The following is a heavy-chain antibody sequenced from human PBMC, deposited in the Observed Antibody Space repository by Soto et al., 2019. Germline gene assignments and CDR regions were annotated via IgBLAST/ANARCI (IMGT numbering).Heavy chain of an antibody. D-gene: IGHD5-18*01. CDR3: ARVDTARDAFDI. V-gene: IGHV4-30-2*01. Sequence: SETLSLTCAVSGGSISSGGYSWSWIRQPPGKGLEWIGYIYHSGSTYYNPSLKSRVTISVDRSKNQFSLKLNSVTAADTAVYYCARVDTARDAFDIWGQGTMVTVSS. J-gene: IGHJ3*02. CDR2: IYHSGST. CDR1: GGSISSGGYS.